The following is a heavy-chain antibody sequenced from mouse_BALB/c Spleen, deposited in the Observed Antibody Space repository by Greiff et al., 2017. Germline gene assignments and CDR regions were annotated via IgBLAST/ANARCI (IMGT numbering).Heavy chain of an antibody. V-gene: IGHV2-2*02. Sequence: VKLVESGPGLVQPSQSLSITCTVSGFSLTSYGVHWVRQSPGKGLEWLGVIWSGGSTDYNAAFISRLSISKDNSKSQVFFKMNSLQANDTAIYYCARNGFYYGNYGAMDYWGQGTSVTVSS. D-gene: IGHD2-1*01. CDR3: ARNGFYYGNYGAMDY. J-gene: IGHJ4*01. CDR1: GFSLTSYG. CDR2: IWSGGST.